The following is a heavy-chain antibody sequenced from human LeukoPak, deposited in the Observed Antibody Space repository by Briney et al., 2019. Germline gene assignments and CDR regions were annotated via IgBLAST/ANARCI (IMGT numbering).Heavy chain of an antibody. J-gene: IGHJ4*02. D-gene: IGHD3-22*01. Sequence: GGSLRLSCAVSGFTFSSFWMSWVRQAPGKGLEWVGNIKQDGSEEYYVDSVKGRFTIYRDNAKNSLYLQMNSLRAEDTAVYYCARWEGNGYYFDYRGQGTLVTVSS. V-gene: IGHV3-7*01. CDR1: GFTFSSFW. CDR3: ARWEGNGYYFDY. CDR2: IKQDGSEE.